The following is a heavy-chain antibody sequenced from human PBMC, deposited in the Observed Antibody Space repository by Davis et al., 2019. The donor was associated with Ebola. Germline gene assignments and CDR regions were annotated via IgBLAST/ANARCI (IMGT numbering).Heavy chain of an antibody. V-gene: IGHV6-1*01. Sequence: HSQTLSLTCAISGDSVSINSAGWNWIRQSPSRGLEWLGRTYYNSKWYSDYATSVRGRITINADTSGNKFYLQLNSVTPDDTAVYYCVRGWLRAKFDYWGQGTLVTVSS. CDR3: VRGWLRAKFDY. CDR2: TYYNSKWYS. D-gene: IGHD5-12*01. CDR1: GDSVSINSAG. J-gene: IGHJ4*02.